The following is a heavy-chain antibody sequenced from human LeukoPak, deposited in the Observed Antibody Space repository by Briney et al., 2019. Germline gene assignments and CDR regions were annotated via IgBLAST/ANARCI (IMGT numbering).Heavy chain of an antibody. CDR1: GFTVSSNY. D-gene: IGHD2-15*01. V-gene: IGHV3-53*01. J-gene: IGHJ4*02. CDR2: IYSGGMT. Sequence: GGSLRLSCAVSGFTVSSNYMNWVRQAPGKGLEWVSVIYSGGMTYYADSVKGRFTISRDTSKNTLCLQMVSLRDEDTAVYYCARERRYCSGDNCYSGYDYWGRGTLVTVSS. CDR3: ARERRYCSGDNCYSGYDY.